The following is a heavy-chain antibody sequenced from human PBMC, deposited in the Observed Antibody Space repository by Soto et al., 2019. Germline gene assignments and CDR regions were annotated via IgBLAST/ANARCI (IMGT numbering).Heavy chain of an antibody. J-gene: IGHJ3*02. CDR1: GFTFSSYW. D-gene: IGHD3-22*01. V-gene: IGHV3-7*03. Sequence: PGGSLRLSCAASGFTFSSYWMSWVRQAPGKGLEWVANIKQDGSEKYYVDSVKGRFTISRDNAKNSLYLQMNSLRAEDTAVYYCASDQSYYYDSSGYYGDAFDIWGQGTMVTVSS. CDR3: ASDQSYYYDSSGYYGDAFDI. CDR2: IKQDGSEK.